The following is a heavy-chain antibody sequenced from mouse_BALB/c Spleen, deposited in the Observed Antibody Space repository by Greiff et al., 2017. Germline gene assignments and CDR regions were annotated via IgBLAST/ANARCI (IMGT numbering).Heavy chain of an antibody. CDR1: GYSITSGYY. CDR2: ISYDGSN. Sequence: VQLKESGPGLVKPSQSLSLTCSVTGYSITSGYYWNWIRQFPGNKLEWMGYISYDGSNNYNPSLKNRISITRDTSKNQFFLKLNSVTTEDTATYYCARVSGNYDYAMDYWGQGTSVTVSS. V-gene: IGHV3-6*02. CDR3: ARVSGNYDYAMDY. D-gene: IGHD2-1*01. J-gene: IGHJ4*01.